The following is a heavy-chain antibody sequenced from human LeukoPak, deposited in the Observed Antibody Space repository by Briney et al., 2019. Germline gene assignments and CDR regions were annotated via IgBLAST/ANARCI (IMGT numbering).Heavy chain of an antibody. CDR3: VKAVPGIALDY. J-gene: IGHJ4*02. CDR2: ISGSGGST. D-gene: IGHD6-13*01. V-gene: IGHV3-23*01. CDR1: GFTFSSYA. Sequence: PGGSLRLSCAASGFTFSSYAMSWVRQAPGKGLEWVSAISGSGGSTYYADSVKGRFTISRDDSKNTLFLQMNSLTVEDTAVYYCVKAVPGIALDYWGQGTLVTVSS.